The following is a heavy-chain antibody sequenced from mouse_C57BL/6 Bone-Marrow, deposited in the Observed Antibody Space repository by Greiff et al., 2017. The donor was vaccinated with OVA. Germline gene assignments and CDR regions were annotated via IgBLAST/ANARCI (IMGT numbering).Heavy chain of an antibody. CDR1: GYTFTSYW. J-gene: IGHJ3*01. D-gene: IGHD2-4*01. CDR3: ARSPRLRFAY. CDR2: IDPSDSYT. V-gene: IGHV1-50*01. Sequence: QVQLQQPGAELVKPGASVKLSCKASGYTFTSYWMQWVKQRPGQGLEWIGEIDPSDSYTNYNQKFKGKATLTVDTSSSTAYMQLSSLTSEDSAVYYCARSPRLRFAYWGQGTLVTVSA.